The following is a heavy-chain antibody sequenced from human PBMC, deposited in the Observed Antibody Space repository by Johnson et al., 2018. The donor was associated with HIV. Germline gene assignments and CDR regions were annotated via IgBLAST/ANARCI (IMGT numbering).Heavy chain of an antibody. CDR1: GLTFSDYD. Sequence: VQLVESGGGLVKPGGSLRLSCAASGLTFSDYDMSWIRQAPGRGLEWVANIKQDGSEKFYVDSVTGRFTISRDNAENSLYLQMNSLRAEDTAVYYCARAPGGSPRAAFDIWGQGTMVTVSS. J-gene: IGHJ3*02. D-gene: IGHD2-15*01. V-gene: IGHV3-7*01. CDR2: IKQDGSEK. CDR3: ARAPGGSPRAAFDI.